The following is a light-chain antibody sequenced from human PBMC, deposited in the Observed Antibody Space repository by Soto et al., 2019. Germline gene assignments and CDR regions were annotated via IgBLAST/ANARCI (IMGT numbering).Light chain of an antibody. CDR1: QSVSGN. CDR2: GAS. V-gene: IGKV3-15*01. CDR3: QQYNNWPPMT. J-gene: IGKJ3*01. Sequence: EIVMTQSPATLSVSPGERATLSCRASQSVSGNLAWYQQKPGQAPRLLIYGASTRAAGIPARFSGSGSGTEFTPTISSPQSEDFAVYYCQQYNNWPPMTFGPGTKVDVK.